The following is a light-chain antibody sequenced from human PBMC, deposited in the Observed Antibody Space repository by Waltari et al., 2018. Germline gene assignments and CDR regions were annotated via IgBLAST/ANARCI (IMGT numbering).Light chain of an antibody. J-gene: IGKJ4*01. Sequence: DIVMTQSPDSLAVSLGERATIHCKSSQTVLYSSNNKNYLAWYQQKPGQPPKLLIYCASTRESGVPDRFSGSGSGTHFTLTISSLQAEDVAVYYCQQYYSSVTFGRGTKVEIK. CDR1: QTVLYSSNNKNY. CDR2: CAS. V-gene: IGKV4-1*01. CDR3: QQYYSSVT.